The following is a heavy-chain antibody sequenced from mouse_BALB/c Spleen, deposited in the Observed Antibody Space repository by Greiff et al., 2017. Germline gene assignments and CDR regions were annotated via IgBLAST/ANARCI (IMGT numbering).Heavy chain of an antibody. J-gene: IGHJ1*01. CDR3: AKSFSSWYFDV. Sequence: VKLMESGPGLVAPSQSLSITCTVSGFSLTSYGVHWVRQPPGKGLEWLGVIWAGGSTNYNSALMSRLSISKDNSKSQVFLKMNSLQTDDTAMYYCAKSFSSWYFDVWGAGTTVTVSS. CDR1: GFSLTSYG. V-gene: IGHV2-9*02. CDR2: IWAGGST.